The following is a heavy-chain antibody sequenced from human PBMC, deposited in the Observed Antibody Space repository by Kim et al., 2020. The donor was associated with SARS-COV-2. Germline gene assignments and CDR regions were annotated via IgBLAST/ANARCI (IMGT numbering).Heavy chain of an antibody. CDR3: ATIIYRLDGVGGYNWFDP. CDR1: GYTLTELS. D-gene: IGHD3-16*01. CDR2: FDPEDGET. Sequence: ASVKVSCKVSGYTLTELSMHWVRQAPGKGLEWMGGFDPEDGETIYAQKFQGRVTMTEDTSTDTAYMELSSLRSADTAVYYCATIIYRLDGVGGYNWFDPWCRGTLVTVCS. J-gene: IGHJ5*02. V-gene: IGHV1-24*01.